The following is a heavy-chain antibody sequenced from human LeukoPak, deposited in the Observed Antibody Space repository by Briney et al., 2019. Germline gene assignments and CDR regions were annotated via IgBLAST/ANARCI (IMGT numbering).Heavy chain of an antibody. CDR3: ARGIPGDY. Sequence: PGGSLRLSCAASGFTFSSYGMHWVRQAPGKGLEWVAVISLDGRNKYYADSVKGRFTISRDNSNNTLYLQMNSLRAEDTAVYYCARGIPGDYWGQGTLVTVSS. J-gene: IGHJ4*02. V-gene: IGHV3-30*03. CDR2: ISLDGRNK. CDR1: GFTFSSYG.